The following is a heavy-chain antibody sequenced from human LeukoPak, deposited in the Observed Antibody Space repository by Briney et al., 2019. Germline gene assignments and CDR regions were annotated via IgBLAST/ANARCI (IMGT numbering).Heavy chain of an antibody. CDR2: ISGSGGST. CDR3: AKDPRVGSRVATPCH. V-gene: IGHV3-23*01. D-gene: IGHD5-24*01. J-gene: IGHJ4*02. Sequence: GESLRLSCAASGFTFSAYVMNWVRQAPGKGLEWVSAISGSGGSTYYADSVKGRFTISRGNSKSTLFLQMNSLRAEDTAVYYCAKDPRVGSRVATPCHWGQGTLVTVSS. CDR1: GFTFSAYV.